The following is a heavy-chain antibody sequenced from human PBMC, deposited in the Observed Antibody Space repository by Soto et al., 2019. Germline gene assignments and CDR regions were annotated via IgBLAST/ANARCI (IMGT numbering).Heavy chain of an antibody. CDR1: GFTFSTYG. V-gene: IGHV3-30*18. D-gene: IGHD4-17*01. CDR3: AKDLQAYGDYDYYCYGLHV. J-gene: IGHJ6*02. CDR2: ISYDGTNK. Sequence: QVQLVESGGGVVPPGTSLRLSCAASGFTFSTYGMHWVRQTPGKGLEWVALISYDGTNKYYADSVKGRFTISRDNSKNTLYLQMNSLSAEDTAVYYCAKDLQAYGDYDYYCYGLHVWGQGTTVSVSS.